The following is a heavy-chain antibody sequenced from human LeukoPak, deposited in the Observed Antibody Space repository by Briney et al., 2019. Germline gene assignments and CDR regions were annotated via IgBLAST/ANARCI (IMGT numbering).Heavy chain of an antibody. J-gene: IGHJ4*02. CDR2: IIPILGIA. CDR3: ARDDRELLSTFDY. D-gene: IGHD1-26*01. V-gene: IGHV1-69*04. CDR1: GGTFSSYA. Sequence: SVKVSCKASGGTFSSYAIGWVRQAPGQGLEWMGRIIPILGIANYAQKFQGRVTITADKSTSTAYMELSSLRSEDTAVYYCARDDRELLSTFDYWGQGTLVTVSS.